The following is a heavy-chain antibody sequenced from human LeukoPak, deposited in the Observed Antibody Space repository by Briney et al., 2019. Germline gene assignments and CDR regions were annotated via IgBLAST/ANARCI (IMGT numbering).Heavy chain of an antibody. V-gene: IGHV4-34*01. D-gene: IGHD3-22*01. CDR1: GGSFSGYY. CDR2: INHSGST. CDR3: ARGQEHRNYYDSSGYYDY. Sequence: SETLSLTCAVYGGSFSGYYWSWIRQPPGKGLEWTGEINHSGSTNYNPSLKSRVTISVDTSKNQFSLKLSSVTAADTAVYYCARGQEHRNYYDSSGYYDYWGQGTLVTVSS. J-gene: IGHJ4*02.